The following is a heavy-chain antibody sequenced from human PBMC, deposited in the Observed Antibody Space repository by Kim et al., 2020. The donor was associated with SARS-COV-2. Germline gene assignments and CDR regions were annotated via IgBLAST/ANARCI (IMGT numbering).Heavy chain of an antibody. CDR3: ARAQRFLNTAMVSRWFDP. Sequence: SETLSLTCAVYGGSFSGYYWSWIRQPPGKGLEWIGEINHSGSTNYNPSLKSRVTISVDTSKNQFSLKLSSVTAADTAVYYCARAQRFLNTAMVSRWFDPWGQGTLVTVSS. V-gene: IGHV4-34*01. CDR2: INHSGST. J-gene: IGHJ5*02. CDR1: GGSFSGYY. D-gene: IGHD5-18*01.